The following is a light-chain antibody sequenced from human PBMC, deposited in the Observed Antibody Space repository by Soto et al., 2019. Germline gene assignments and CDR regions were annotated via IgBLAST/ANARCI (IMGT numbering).Light chain of an antibody. CDR1: SSDVGAYKF. Sequence: QSALTQPPSASGSPGQSVTISCTGTSSDVGAYKFVSWYQQHPGKAPKLMMYEVSKRPSGVPDRFSGSKSGNTASLTVSGLQAEDEADYYCSSYVGSNTVIFGGGTQLTVL. CDR3: SSYVGSNTVI. V-gene: IGLV2-8*01. J-gene: IGLJ2*01. CDR2: EVS.